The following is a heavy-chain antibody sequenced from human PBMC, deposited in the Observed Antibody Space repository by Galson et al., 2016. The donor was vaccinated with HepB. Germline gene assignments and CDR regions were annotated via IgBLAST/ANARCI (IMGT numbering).Heavy chain of an antibody. J-gene: IGHJ3*01. CDR3: TRGGYSSSWFDNINAFDV. CDR2: IRSKTYGGTT. CDR1: GFTSGDYP. Sequence: SLRPSCAGSGFTSGDYPMSWVRQAPGKGLEWVAFIRSKTYGGTTEYAASVKGRFTISRDDSKSIAYLQMNSLKTEDTAVYHCTRGGYSSSWFDNINAFDVWGQGTMVTVSS. V-gene: IGHV3-49*04. D-gene: IGHD6-13*01.